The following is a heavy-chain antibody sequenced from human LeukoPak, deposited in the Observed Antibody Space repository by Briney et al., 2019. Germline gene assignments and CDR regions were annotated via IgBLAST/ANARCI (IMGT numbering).Heavy chain of an antibody. CDR1: GGSISSYY. J-gene: IGHJ4*02. D-gene: IGHD3/OR15-3a*01. CDR3: ARSHSVWTSFDY. Sequence: PSETLSLTCTVSGGSISSYYWSWIRQPPGKGLEWIGYIYYSGSTNYNPSLKGRVIISVDTSKNQFSLKLSSVTAADTAVYYCARSHSVWTSFDYWGQGTLVTVSS. V-gene: IGHV4-59*01. CDR2: IYYSGST.